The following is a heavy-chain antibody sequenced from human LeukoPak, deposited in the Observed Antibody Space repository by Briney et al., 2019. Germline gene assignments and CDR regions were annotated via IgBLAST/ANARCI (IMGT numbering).Heavy chain of an antibody. CDR3: ARGIRAAIHVY. V-gene: IGHV4-34*01. J-gene: IGHJ4*02. Sequence: PSETLSLTCAVYGGSFSGYYWSWIRQPPGKGLEWIGEINHSGSTNYNPSLKSRVTISVDTSKNQFSLKLSSVTAADTAVYYCARGIRAAIHVYWGQGTLVTVSS. D-gene: IGHD6-13*01. CDR2: INHSGST. CDR1: GGSFSGYY.